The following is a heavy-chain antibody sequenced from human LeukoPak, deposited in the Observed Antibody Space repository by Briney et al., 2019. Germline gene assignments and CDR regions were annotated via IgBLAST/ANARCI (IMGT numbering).Heavy chain of an antibody. Sequence: NRGESLKISCKGSGYSFTNSWIGWVRQMPGKGLEWVGIIYPGDSDTRYSQSLQGQVIISADKSMNTAYLQWSSLKASDTAMYFCVRGEDGYKYEKWGQGTPVTVSS. V-gene: IGHV5-51*01. CDR2: IYPGDSDT. CDR3: VRGEDGYKYEK. CDR1: GYSFTNSW. J-gene: IGHJ4*02. D-gene: IGHD5-24*01.